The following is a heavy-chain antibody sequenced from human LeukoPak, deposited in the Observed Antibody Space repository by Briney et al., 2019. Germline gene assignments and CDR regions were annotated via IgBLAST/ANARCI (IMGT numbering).Heavy chain of an antibody. Sequence: GGSLRLSCAASGFTFSSYWIHWVRQAPGKGLVWVSRINSDGSKIRYADSVKGRFTTSRDNAKNTVYLQMNSLRAEDTAIYYCARDLYGDYWYFDLWGRGTLVTVSS. CDR1: GFTFSSYW. D-gene: IGHD4-17*01. V-gene: IGHV3-74*01. J-gene: IGHJ2*01. CDR2: INSDGSKI. CDR3: ARDLYGDYWYFDL.